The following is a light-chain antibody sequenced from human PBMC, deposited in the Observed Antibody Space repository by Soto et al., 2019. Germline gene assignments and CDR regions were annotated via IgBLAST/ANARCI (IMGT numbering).Light chain of an antibody. J-gene: IGLJ1*01. CDR1: SSDVGSYNL. Sequence: QSALTQPASVSGSPGRSITISCTGTSSDVGSYNLVSWYQQHPGKAPKLMIYEVSKRPSGVSNRFSGSKSGNTASLTISGLQAGDEADYYCCSYAGSSTYVFGTGTKVTVL. CDR3: CSYAGSSTYV. V-gene: IGLV2-23*02. CDR2: EVS.